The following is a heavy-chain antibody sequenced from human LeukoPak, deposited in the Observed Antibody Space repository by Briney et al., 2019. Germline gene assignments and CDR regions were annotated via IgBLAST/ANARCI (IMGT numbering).Heavy chain of an antibody. Sequence: SETLSLTCAVYGGSFSGYYWSWIRQPPGKGLEWIGEINHSGSTNYNPSLKSRVTISVDTSKNQFSLKLSSVTAADTAVYYCAGGSPRYSSGWYNYFDYWGQGTLVTVSS. CDR2: INHSGST. J-gene: IGHJ4*02. CDR1: GGSFSGYY. V-gene: IGHV4-34*01. D-gene: IGHD6-19*01. CDR3: AGGSPRYSSGWYNYFDY.